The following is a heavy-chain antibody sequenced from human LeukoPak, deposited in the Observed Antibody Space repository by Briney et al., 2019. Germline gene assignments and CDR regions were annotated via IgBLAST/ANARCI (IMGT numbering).Heavy chain of an antibody. D-gene: IGHD3-10*01. Sequence: GGSLRLSCAASGFTVSNNYMSWVRQAPGKGLEWVSVIYAGGSTYYADSVKGRFIISRDNSKNALYLQMNSLRAEDTAVCYCARDYYGSGSYGKTFDPWGQGTVVTVSS. J-gene: IGHJ5*02. V-gene: IGHV3-66*01. CDR3: ARDYYGSGSYGKTFDP. CDR2: IYAGGST. CDR1: GFTVSNNY.